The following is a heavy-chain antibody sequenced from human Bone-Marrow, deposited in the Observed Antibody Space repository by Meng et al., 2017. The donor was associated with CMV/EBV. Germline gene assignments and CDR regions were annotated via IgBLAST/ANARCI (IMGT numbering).Heavy chain of an antibody. V-gene: IGHV4-61*01. CDR1: GGSVSSGHYY. J-gene: IGHJ4*02. Sequence: ESLKISCTVSGGSVSSGHYYWNWIRQPPGKGLEWIGYIYYRGSTIYNPSLKSRVAISVDTSKNQISLNLSSVTAADTALYYCARAYAATLEYWGQGSLVTVSS. CDR3: ARAYAATLEY. D-gene: IGHD4/OR15-4a*01. CDR2: IYYRGST.